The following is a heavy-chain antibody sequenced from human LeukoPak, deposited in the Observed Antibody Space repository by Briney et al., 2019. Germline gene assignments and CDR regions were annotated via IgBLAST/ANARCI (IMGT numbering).Heavy chain of an antibody. CDR2: ISSSSSTI. D-gene: IGHD4-17*01. CDR3: ARGGTTVTARLLFGH. CDR1: GFAFSSYT. Sequence: PGGSLRLSCAASGFAFSSYTMNWVRQAPGRGLEGVSYISSSSSTIYYADSVKGRFTISRDNAKTPLYLQMDSLTADDTAVYYCARGGTTVTARLLFGHWGQGTLVTVSS. J-gene: IGHJ5*02. V-gene: IGHV3-48*01.